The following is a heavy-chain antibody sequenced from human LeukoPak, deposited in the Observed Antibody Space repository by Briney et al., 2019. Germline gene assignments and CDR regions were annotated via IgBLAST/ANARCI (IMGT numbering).Heavy chain of an antibody. J-gene: IGHJ4*02. D-gene: IGHD4-23*01. Sequence: GGSLRLSCAASGFTFSGYEMTWVRQAPGKELEWISFIGSSETTTHYADSVRGRFTISRDNSKNSLYLQMNSLRAEDTAVYYCARDRGNGGLIDYWGQGTLVTVSS. V-gene: IGHV3-48*03. CDR2: IGSSETTT. CDR3: ARDRGNGGLIDY. CDR1: GFTFSGYE.